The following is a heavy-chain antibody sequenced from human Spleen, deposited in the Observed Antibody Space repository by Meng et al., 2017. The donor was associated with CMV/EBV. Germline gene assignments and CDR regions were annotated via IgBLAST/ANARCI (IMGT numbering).Heavy chain of an antibody. J-gene: IGHJ3*02. V-gene: IGHV4-39*07. Sequence: TVYGGSISSSSYYWGWIRQPPGKGLEWIGSIYYSGGTYYNPSLKSRVTISVDTSKNQFSLKLSSVTAADTAVYYCARVLSTWGAFDIWGQGTMVTVSS. D-gene: IGHD3-16*01. CDR2: IYYSGGT. CDR3: ARVLSTWGAFDI. CDR1: GGSISSSSYY.